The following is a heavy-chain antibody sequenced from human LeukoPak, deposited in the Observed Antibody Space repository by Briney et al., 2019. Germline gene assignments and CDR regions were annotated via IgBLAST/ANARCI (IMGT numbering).Heavy chain of an antibody. V-gene: IGHV3-21*01. CDR3: ARLSTDDAFDI. J-gene: IGHJ3*02. CDR2: ISSSSSYI. CDR1: GFTSSSYS. Sequence: GGSLRLSCAASGFTSSSYSMNWVRQAPGKGRWRVSSISSSSSYIYYADTVKGRFHISRENAKNSLYLQMNSLRAEDTAVYYCARLSTDDAFDIWGQGTMVTVSS.